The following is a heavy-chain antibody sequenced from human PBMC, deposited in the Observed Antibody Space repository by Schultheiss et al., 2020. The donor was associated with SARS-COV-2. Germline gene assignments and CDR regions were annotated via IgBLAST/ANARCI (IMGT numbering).Heavy chain of an antibody. J-gene: IGHJ6*03. CDR1: GFTFSNAW. CDR3: TTENSRKDLYYYYYMDV. V-gene: IGHV3-15*01. D-gene: IGHD6-13*01. CDR2: IKSKTDGGIT. Sequence: GGSLRLSCAASGFTFSNAWMSWVRQAPGKGLEWVGRIKSKTDGGITDYAAPVKGRFTISRDDSKNTLYLQMNSLKTEDTAVYYCTTENSRKDLYYYYYMDVWGKGTTVTVSS.